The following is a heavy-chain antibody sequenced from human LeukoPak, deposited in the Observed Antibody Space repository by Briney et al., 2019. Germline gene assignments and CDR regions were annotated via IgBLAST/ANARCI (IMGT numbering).Heavy chain of an antibody. CDR1: GFTSSSYA. CDR3: AKNTAMVPSPFDI. V-gene: IGHV3-23*01. CDR2: ISGSGGST. J-gene: IGHJ3*02. Sequence: GGSLRLSCAASGFTSSSYAMSWVRQAPGKGLEWVSAISGSGGSTYYADSVKGRFTISRDNSKNTLYLQMNSLRAEDTAVYYCAKNTAMVPSPFDIWGQGTMVTVSS. D-gene: IGHD5-18*01.